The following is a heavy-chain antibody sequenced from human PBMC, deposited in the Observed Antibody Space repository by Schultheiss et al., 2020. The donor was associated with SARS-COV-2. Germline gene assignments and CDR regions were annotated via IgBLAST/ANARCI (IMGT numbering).Heavy chain of an antibody. J-gene: IGHJ4*02. CDR3: ARRELHDSFIDY. CDR1: GFTFSSYA. CDR2: ISYDGSNK. Sequence: GGSLRLSCAASGFTFSSYAMHWVRQAPGKGLEWVAVISYDGSNKYYADSVKGRFTISIDNSKNTLYLQMNSLRAEDTAVYYCARRELHDSFIDYWGQGTLVTVSS. V-gene: IGHV3-30-3*01. D-gene: IGHD1-7*01.